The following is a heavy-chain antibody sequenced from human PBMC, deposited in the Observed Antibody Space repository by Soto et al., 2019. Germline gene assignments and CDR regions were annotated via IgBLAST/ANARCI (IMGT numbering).Heavy chain of an antibody. J-gene: IGHJ6*02. V-gene: IGHV3-30*18. Sequence: GGSLRLSCAASGFTFSSYGMHWVRQAPGKGLEWVAVISYDGSNKYYADSVKGRFTISRDNSKNTLYLQMNSLRAEDTAVYYCAKELWFGELLSSDYYYYGMDVWGQGTTVTVSS. CDR1: GFTFSSYG. CDR2: ISYDGSNK. CDR3: AKELWFGELLSSDYYYYGMDV. D-gene: IGHD3-10*01.